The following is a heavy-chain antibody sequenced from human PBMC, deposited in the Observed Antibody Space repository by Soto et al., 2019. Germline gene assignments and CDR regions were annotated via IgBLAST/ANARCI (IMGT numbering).Heavy chain of an antibody. J-gene: IGHJ6*02. D-gene: IGHD6-6*01. CDR2: INGDGSST. CDR1: GFTCSSCW. CDR3: ARGQVGAARPNYYGMDV. V-gene: IGHV3-74*01. Sequence: LRLSCAASGFTCSSCWMHWVRQAPGKGLVWVSRINGDGSSTSYADSVKGRFTISRDNAKNTLYLQMNSRRGEDTAVYYCARGQVGAARPNYYGMDVWGQGTTVTVSS.